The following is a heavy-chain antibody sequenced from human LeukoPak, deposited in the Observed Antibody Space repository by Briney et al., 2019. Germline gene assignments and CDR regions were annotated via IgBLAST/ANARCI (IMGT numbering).Heavy chain of an antibody. CDR3: AGGHRGDQRIVNAFDI. J-gene: IGHJ3*02. V-gene: IGHV4-31*03. CDR1: GGSISSGGYY. D-gene: IGHD2-2*01. CDR2: IYYSGST. Sequence: SETLSLTCTVSGGSISSGGYYWSWIRQHPGKGLEWIRYIYYSGSTYYNPSLKSRVTISVDTSKNQFSLKLSSVTAADTAVYYCAGGHRGDQRIVNAFDIWGQGTMVTVSS.